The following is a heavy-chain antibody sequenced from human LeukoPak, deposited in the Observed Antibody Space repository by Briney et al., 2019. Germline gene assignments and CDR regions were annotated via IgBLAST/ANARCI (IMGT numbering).Heavy chain of an antibody. CDR2: INPSGGDT. V-gene: IGHV1-46*01. D-gene: IGHD2-21*02. CDR1: GYILSSYN. J-gene: IGHJ4*02. CDR3: ARTYCAEDCSIRYFDY. Sequence: GASVKVSFKASGYILSSYNMHWVRQAPGQGLEWLGIINPSGGDTKYAQKFQGRVTFTRDKSTSTVYMELSSLTSDDTAVYYCARTYCAEDCSIRYFDYWGQGTLVTVSS.